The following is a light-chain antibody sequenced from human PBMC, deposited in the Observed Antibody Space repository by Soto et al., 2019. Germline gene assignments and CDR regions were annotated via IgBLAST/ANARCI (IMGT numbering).Light chain of an antibody. CDR2: EDN. V-gene: IGLV6-57*01. Sequence: NFMLAQPHSVSESPGKTITISCTRSGGSIASNYVQWYQQRPGSSPTTVIYEDNQRPSGVPDRFSGSIDSSSNSASLTISGLKTEDEATYYCQSFDSSDQVFGGGTKLTVL. CDR3: QSFDSSDQV. CDR1: GGSIASNY. J-gene: IGLJ3*02.